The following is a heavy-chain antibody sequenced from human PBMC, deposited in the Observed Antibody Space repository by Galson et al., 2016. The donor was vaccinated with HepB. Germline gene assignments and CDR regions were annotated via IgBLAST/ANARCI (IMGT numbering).Heavy chain of an antibody. D-gene: IGHD5-12*01. CDR3: ATDRLYSGYDGCVY. CDR1: GFPFGSFA. V-gene: IGHV3-30-3*01. J-gene: IGHJ4*02. Sequence: SLRLSCAASGFPFGSFALHWVRQAPGKGLEWVAVISYDGANKYYAESVKGRFTISRDDFKSTLFLQMDNLTPEDTAVYYCATDRLYSGYDGCVYWGQGTLVTVSS. CDR2: ISYDGANK.